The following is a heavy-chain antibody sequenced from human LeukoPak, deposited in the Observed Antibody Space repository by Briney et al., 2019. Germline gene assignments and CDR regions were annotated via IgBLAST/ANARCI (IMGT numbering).Heavy chain of an antibody. Sequence: KPSETLSLTCAVYGGSFSGYYWSWIRQPPGKGLEWIGEINHSGSTNYNPSLKSRVTISVDTSKNQFSLKLSSVTAADTAVYYCARRDSLDYWGQGTLVTVSS. CDR3: ARRDSLDY. CDR2: INHSGST. J-gene: IGHJ4*02. V-gene: IGHV4-34*01. CDR1: GGSFSGYY.